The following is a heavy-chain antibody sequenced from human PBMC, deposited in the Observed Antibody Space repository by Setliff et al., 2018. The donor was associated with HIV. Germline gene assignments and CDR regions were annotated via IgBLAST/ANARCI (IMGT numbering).Heavy chain of an antibody. CDR1: GGSISSHC. CDR2: IYASGSI. Sequence: SETLSLTCTVSGGSISSHCCSWIRQSPGKALEWIGYIYASGSIIYNPSLKSRVTMSVDTSKNQFSLKLNSLIAADTAVYFCARGGPDYYDYPYFDSWGQGTLVTVSS. J-gene: IGHJ4*02. V-gene: IGHV4-4*08. D-gene: IGHD3-22*01. CDR3: ARGGPDYYDYPYFDS.